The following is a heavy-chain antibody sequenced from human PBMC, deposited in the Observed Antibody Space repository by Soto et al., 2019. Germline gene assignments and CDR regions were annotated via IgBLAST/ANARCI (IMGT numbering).Heavy chain of an antibody. CDR3: AKGCYCSSTSCYGWRYYYGMDV. D-gene: IGHD2-2*01. CDR1: GFTFSSYA. J-gene: IGHJ6*02. CDR2: ISGSGGST. Sequence: GGSLRLSCAASGFTFSSYAMSWVRQAPGKGLEWVSAISGSGGSTYYADSVKGRFTISRDNSKNTLYLQMNSLRAEDTAVYYCAKGCYCSSTSCYGWRYYYGMDVWGQGTTVTVSS. V-gene: IGHV3-23*01.